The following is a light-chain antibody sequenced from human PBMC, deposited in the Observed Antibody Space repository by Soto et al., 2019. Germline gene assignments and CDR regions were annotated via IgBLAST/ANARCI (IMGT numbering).Light chain of an antibody. Sequence: DIQMTQSPSTLSASVGDRVTITCRASQSIRNWLAWYQQKPGKAPKLLIHQASTLQSGVPSRFSGSGSGTEFTLNISSLQPDDFATYYCQRYATYSPTFGQGTKVDIK. CDR3: QRYATYSPT. V-gene: IGKV1-5*03. CDR1: QSIRNW. J-gene: IGKJ1*01. CDR2: QAS.